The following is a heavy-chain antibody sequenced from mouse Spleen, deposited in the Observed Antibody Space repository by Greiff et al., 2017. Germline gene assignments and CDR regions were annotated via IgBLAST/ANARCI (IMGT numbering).Heavy chain of an antibody. CDR3: ARRGLLYARDY. CDR1: GYTFTSYW. CDR2: IHPNSGSI. V-gene: IGHV1-64*01. J-gene: IGHJ4*01. D-gene: IGHD1-1*01. Sequence: VQLQQSGAELVKPGASVKLSCKASGYTFTSYWMHWVKQRPGQGLEWIGMIHPNSGSINYNEKFKSKATLTVDKSSSTAYMQLSRLTSEDSAVYYCARRGLLYARDYWGQGTSVTVSS.